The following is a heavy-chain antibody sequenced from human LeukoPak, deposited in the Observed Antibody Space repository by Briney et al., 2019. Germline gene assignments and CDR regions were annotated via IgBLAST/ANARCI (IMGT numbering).Heavy chain of an antibody. CDR3: AKGTAAIYYYYYYYMDV. J-gene: IGHJ6*03. Sequence: GGSLRLSCAASGFTFDDYTMHWVRQAPGKGLEWVSLISWDGGSTYYADSVKGRFTISRDNSKNSLYLQMNSLRTEDTALYYCAKGTAAIYYYYYYYMDVWGRGTTVTVSS. V-gene: IGHV3-43*01. CDR2: ISWDGGST. D-gene: IGHD2-2*02. CDR1: GFTFDDYT.